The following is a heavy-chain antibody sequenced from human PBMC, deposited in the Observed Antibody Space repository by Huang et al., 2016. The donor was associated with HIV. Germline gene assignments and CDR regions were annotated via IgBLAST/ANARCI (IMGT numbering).Heavy chain of an antibody. CDR1: GGSIRSSDYH. D-gene: IGHD3-10*01. CDR3: ARHREGPVAYYSGWGSHLNYMDV. CDR2: IYYKGST. V-gene: IGHV4-39*01. Sequence: QLLLQESGPGLVKPSEALALTCAVSGGSIRSSDYHWGWIRQPPGKGLEWIGIIYYKGSTPYSPALKSRVTIAVYTSKNLFFLNLTSMTAADTAVYYCARHREGPVAYYSGWGSHLNYMDVWGRGRTVVVSS. J-gene: IGHJ6*03.